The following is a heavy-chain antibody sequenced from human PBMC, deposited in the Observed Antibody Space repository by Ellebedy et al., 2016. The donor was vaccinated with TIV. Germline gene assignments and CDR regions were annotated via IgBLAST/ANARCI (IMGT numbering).Heavy chain of an antibody. J-gene: IGHJ6*02. Sequence: GESLKISCAASGFTFSDYYMSWIRQAPGKGLEWVSYISSSSSYTNYADSVKGRFTISRDNAKNSLYLQMNSLRAEDTAVYYCARYQDIVVVPAVTATYGMDVWGQGTTVTVSS. D-gene: IGHD2-2*01. V-gene: IGHV3-11*06. CDR2: ISSSSSYT. CDR1: GFTFSDYY. CDR3: ARYQDIVVVPAVTATYGMDV.